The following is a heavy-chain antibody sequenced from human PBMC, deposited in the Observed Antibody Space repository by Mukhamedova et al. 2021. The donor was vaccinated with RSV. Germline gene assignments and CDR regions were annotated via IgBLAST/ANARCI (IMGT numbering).Heavy chain of an antibody. CDR3: ARIRFVEMATIPNFDY. J-gene: IGHJ4*02. V-gene: IGHV2-26*01. Sequence: GKALEWLAHIFSNDEKSYSTSLKSRLTISKDTSKSQVVLTMTNMDPVDTATYYCARIRFVEMATIPNFDYWGQGTLVTVSS. CDR2: IFSNDEK. D-gene: IGHD5-24*01.